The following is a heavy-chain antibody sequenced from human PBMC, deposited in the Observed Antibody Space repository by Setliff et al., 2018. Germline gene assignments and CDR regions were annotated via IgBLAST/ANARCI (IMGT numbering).Heavy chain of an antibody. V-gene: IGHV4-59*01. J-gene: IGHJ6*02. D-gene: IGHD3-3*01. CDR2: IQKSGST. Sequence: ETLSLTCNVSGVSISSYYWSWIRQPPGKGLESIGYIQKSGSTNYNPSLMSRVSISVDTSKNQFSLKLRSVTAADTAVYYCARLSWNGLRYYGLDVWGQGTTVTV. CDR3: ARLSWNGLRYYGLDV. CDR1: GVSISSYY.